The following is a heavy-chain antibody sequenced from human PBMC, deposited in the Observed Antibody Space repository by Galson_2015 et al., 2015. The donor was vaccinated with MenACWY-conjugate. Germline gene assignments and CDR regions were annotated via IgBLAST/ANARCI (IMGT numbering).Heavy chain of an antibody. CDR1: GFTFRDSW. CDR2: ITPDGTST. V-gene: IGHV3-74*03. CDR3: AKERSRMTISVPSNWFYP. D-gene: IGHD3-3*01. Sequence: ALRLCCRASGFTFRDSWMHWVRHVPGTGLVWVARITPDGTSTTYADSVKGRFTISRDNAKNTLFLQMNRLRAEDTAVYSCAKERSRMTISVPSNWFYPWGQGTLLIVSS. J-gene: IGHJ5*02.